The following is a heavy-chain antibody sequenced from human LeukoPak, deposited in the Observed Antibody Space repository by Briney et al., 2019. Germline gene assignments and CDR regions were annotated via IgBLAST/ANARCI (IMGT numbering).Heavy chain of an antibody. Sequence: SETLSLTCAVSGASFNDYYWSWVRQTPGKGLEWIGEINHSGYTNDSPSLKSRVTISIDTSRKQFSLNLRSVTVADTGIYYCTRMTTGHDYWGQGTLVTVSS. CDR2: INHSGYT. CDR1: GASFNDYY. D-gene: IGHD4-17*01. V-gene: IGHV4-34*01. J-gene: IGHJ4*02. CDR3: TRMTTGHDY.